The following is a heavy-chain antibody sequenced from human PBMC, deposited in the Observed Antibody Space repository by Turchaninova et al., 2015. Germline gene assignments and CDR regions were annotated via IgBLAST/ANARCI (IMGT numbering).Heavy chain of an antibody. Sequence: EVQLVESGGGLVHPGGSLRLSCVASGFTFSNYWMHWVRQAPGKGLVWVSRINSDGSSISCADSVKGRFTISRDNAKNTLYLQMNNLRAEDTAVYYCARIPDWAAYFDYWGQGTLVSVSS. CDR2: INSDGSSI. D-gene: IGHD3-9*01. CDR1: GFTFSNYW. CDR3: ARIPDWAAYFDY. J-gene: IGHJ4*02. V-gene: IGHV3-74*01.